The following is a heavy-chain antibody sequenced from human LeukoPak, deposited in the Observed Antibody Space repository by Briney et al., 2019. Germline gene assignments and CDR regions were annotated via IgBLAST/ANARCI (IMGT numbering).Heavy chain of an antibody. V-gene: IGHV3-21*01. CDR3: ARDSGYGDYENYYYYYYMDV. J-gene: IGHJ6*03. D-gene: IGHD4-17*01. CDR1: GFTFSSYS. Sequence: GGSLRLSCAASGFTFSSYSMNWVRQAPGKGLEWVSSISSSSSYIYYADSVKGRFTISRDNAKNSLYLQMNSLRAEDTAVYYCARDSGYGDYENYYYYYYMDVWGKGTTVTVSS. CDR2: ISSSSSYI.